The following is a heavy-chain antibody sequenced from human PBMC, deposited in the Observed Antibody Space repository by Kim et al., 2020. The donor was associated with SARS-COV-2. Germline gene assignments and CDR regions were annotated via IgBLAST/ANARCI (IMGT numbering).Heavy chain of an antibody. Sequence: SETLSLTCAVSGGSISSGGYSWSWIRQPPGKGLEWIGYIYHSGSTYYNPSLKSRVTISVDRSKNQFSLKLSSVTAADTAVYYCARVGYCTNGVCPRGAFDIWGQGTMVTVSS. CDR3: ARVGYCTNGVCPRGAFDI. CDR1: GGSISSGGYS. D-gene: IGHD2-8*01. CDR2: IYHSGST. J-gene: IGHJ3*02. V-gene: IGHV4-30-2*01.